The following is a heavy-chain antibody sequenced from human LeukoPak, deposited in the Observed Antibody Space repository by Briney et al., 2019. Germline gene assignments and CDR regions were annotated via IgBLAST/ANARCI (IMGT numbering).Heavy chain of an antibody. CDR2: ISINNGNT. V-gene: IGHV1-18*01. Sequence: GASVKVSCKAPGYTFSRYGITWVRQAPGQGLEWMGWISINNGNTHYAQKVQGRFTMTRDTSTSTVYMELRSLRSDDTAVYYCARVSGVIIVSTGDGFDTWGQGTMVTVSS. D-gene: IGHD3-22*01. J-gene: IGHJ3*02. CDR3: ARVSGVIIVSTGDGFDT. CDR1: GYTFSRYG.